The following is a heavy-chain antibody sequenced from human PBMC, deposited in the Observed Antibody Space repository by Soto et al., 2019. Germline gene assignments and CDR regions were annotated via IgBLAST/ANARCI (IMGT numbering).Heavy chain of an antibody. CDR1: GAALSSGGYF. J-gene: IGHJ5*02. Sequence: SETLSLTCTVSGAALSSGGYFYTWVRQPPGKGLEWLGYIYYSGGTNYNPSLKSRATISLDKSKIQFSLSLISVTAADTAVYYCTREQSDDNYFDPWGRGTRVTVSS. CDR2: IYYSGGT. V-gene: IGHV4-61*08. CDR3: TREQSDDNYFDP. D-gene: IGHD6-19*01.